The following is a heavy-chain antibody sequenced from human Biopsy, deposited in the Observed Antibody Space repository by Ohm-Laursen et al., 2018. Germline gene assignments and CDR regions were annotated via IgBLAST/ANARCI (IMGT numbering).Heavy chain of an antibody. CDR2: ISYTGGI. CDR1: GGSISGYH. D-gene: IGHD2-2*01. CDR3: ARMPHFDY. V-gene: IGHV4-59*01. Sequence: GTLSLTCPVSGGSISGYHWSWIRKSPGKGLEWLAYISYTGGITSNPSLNGRATMSLDTSKKQFSLRLIYVTAADTAVYYCARMPHFDYWGQGILVTVSS. J-gene: IGHJ4*02.